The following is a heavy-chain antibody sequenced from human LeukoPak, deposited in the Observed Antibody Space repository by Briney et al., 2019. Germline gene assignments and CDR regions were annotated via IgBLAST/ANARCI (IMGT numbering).Heavy chain of an antibody. V-gene: IGHV1-69*05. CDR1: GGTFSSYA. D-gene: IGHD2-21*02. CDR2: IIPISGTA. Sequence: GASVKVSCKASGGTFSSYAISWVRQAPGQGLEWMGGIIPISGTANYAQKFQGRVTITTDESTSTAYMELSSLRSEDTAVYYCAREAYCGGDCYSGYFQHWGQGTLVTVSS. CDR3: AREAYCGGDCYSGYFQH. J-gene: IGHJ1*01.